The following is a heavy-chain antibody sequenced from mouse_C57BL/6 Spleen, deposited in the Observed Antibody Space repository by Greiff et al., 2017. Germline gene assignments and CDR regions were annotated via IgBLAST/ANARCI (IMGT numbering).Heavy chain of an antibody. CDR1: GFTFSSYA. J-gene: IGHJ2*01. CDR2: ISDGGSYT. Sequence: DVKLVESGGGLVKPGGSLKLSCAASGFTFSSYAMSWVRQTPEKRLEWVATISDGGSYTYYTDNVKGRFTISRDNAKNNLYLQMSHLKSEDTAMYYCAREELTGTRYFDYWGQGTTLTVSS. D-gene: IGHD4-1*01. CDR3: AREELTGTRYFDY. V-gene: IGHV5-4*01.